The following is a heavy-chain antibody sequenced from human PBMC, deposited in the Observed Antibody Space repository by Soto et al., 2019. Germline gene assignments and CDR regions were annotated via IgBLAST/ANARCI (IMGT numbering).Heavy chain of an antibody. V-gene: IGHV3-74*01. Sequence: GSLRLSCAASGFTFSIYWMHWVRQAPGKGLVWVSHINSDGSSTTYADSVKGRFTISRDDAKNTLYLQMNSLRAEDTAVYYCARDTLEPAACCFDYWGQGTLVTVSS. CDR1: GFTFSIYW. J-gene: IGHJ4*02. D-gene: IGHD2-2*01. CDR3: ARDTLEPAACCFDY. CDR2: INSDGSST.